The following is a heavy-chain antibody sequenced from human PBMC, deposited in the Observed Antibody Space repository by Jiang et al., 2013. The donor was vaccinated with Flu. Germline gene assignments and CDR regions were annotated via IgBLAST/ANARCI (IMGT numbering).Heavy chain of an antibody. CDR3: AREGYYFDTTGSPRSHGLDV. D-gene: IGHD3-22*01. V-gene: IGHV7-4-1*02. Sequence: QSGSELKKPGASVKVSCKASGYSFSNYALTWVRQAPGQGLEWMGWINTGTGDPTYAQAFTGRFVFSSDTSVSTAYLHISGLKAEDTAVHYCAREGYYFDTTGSPRSHGLDVWGQGTAVTVSS. CDR1: GYSFSNYA. J-gene: IGHJ6*02. CDR2: INTGTGDP.